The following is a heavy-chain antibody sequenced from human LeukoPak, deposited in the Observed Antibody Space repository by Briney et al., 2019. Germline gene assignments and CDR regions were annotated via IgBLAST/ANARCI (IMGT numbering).Heavy chain of an antibody. D-gene: IGHD3-10*01. J-gene: IGHJ4*02. CDR3: ARDLLWGYDY. V-gene: IGHV4-59*01. CDR1: GDFITASC. CDR2: IYYTGST. Sequence: SETLSLTCTVSGDFITASCWSWIRQPPGKGLEWIGYIYYTGSTNYNPSLKSRVTISVDTSKNQFSLKLSSVTAADTAVYYCARDLLWGYDYWGQGTLVTVSS.